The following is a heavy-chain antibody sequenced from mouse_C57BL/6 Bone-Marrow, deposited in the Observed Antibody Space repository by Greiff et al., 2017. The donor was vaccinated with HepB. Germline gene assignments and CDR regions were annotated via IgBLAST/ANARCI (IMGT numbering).Heavy chain of an antibody. CDR3: ARTTVHWYFDV. Sequence: EVQVVESGGDLVKPGGSLKLSCAASGFTFSSYGMSWVRQTPDKRLEWVATISSGGSYTYYPDSVKGRFTISRDNAKNTLYLQMSSLKSEDTAMYYCARTTVHWYFDVWGTGTTVTVSS. J-gene: IGHJ1*03. V-gene: IGHV5-6*01. CDR2: ISSGGSYT. CDR1: GFTFSSYG. D-gene: IGHD1-1*01.